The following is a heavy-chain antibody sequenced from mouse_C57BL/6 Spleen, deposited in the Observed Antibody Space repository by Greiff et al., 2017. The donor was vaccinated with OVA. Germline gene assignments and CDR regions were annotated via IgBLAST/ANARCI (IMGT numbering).Heavy chain of an antibody. V-gene: IGHV1-63*01. Sequence: QLQQSGAELVRPGTSVKMSCKASGYTFTNYWIGWAKQRPGHGLEWIGDIYPGGGYTNYNEKFKGKATLTADKSSSTAYMQFSSLTSEDSAIYYCAREGPYGAMDYWGQGTSVTVSS. CDR3: AREGPYGAMDY. D-gene: IGHD1-1*01. J-gene: IGHJ4*01. CDR2: IYPGGGYT. CDR1: GYTFTNYW.